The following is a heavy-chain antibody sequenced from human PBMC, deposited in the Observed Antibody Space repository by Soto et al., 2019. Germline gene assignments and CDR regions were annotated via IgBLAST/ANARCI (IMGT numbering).Heavy chain of an antibody. Sequence: SEPLSLTCTVSGGSISSSSYYWGWIRQPTEKRLEWIWSIYYIGITYYNPSLKSRVTISVETSKYQFSLKLSSVTAADTAVYYCSRPGPNYGGNPPEDQAFDIWGQGTMVTVSS. V-gene: IGHV4-39*01. CDR2: IYYIGIT. D-gene: IGHD4-17*01. J-gene: IGHJ3*02. CDR3: SRPGPNYGGNPPEDQAFDI. CDR1: GGSISSSSYY.